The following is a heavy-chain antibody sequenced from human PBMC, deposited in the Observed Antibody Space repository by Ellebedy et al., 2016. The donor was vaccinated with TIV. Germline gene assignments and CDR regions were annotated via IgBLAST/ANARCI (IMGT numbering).Heavy chain of an antibody. J-gene: IGHJ4*02. CDR3: ARDSRGRWTPFDH. CDR1: GFSFSSYG. D-gene: IGHD4-23*01. Sequence: PGGSLRLSCAASGFSFSSYGMHWVRQSPGKGLGWMAFIWYDGTDESYAESVASRFSISRDNSKNTLYLHMKSLRAEDTAIYYCARDSRGRWTPFDHWGQGTVVAVSS. CDR2: IWYDGTDE. V-gene: IGHV3-33*01.